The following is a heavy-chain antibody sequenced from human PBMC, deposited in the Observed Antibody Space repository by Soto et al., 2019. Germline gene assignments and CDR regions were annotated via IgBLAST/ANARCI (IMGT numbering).Heavy chain of an antibody. CDR3: ARVPTGRGDYDY. D-gene: IGHD3-10*01. V-gene: IGHV1-46*01. CDR1: GYTFTTYF. Sequence: QVQLVQSGAEVKKPGASVKDSCKPSGYTFTTYFLHWVRQAPGQGLEWMGIINPSDGSTTYAQSFQGRVAMTRDTSTSTAYMELSSLRSEDTAVYYCARVPTGRGDYDYWVQGTLVTVSS. CDR2: INPSDGST. J-gene: IGHJ4*02.